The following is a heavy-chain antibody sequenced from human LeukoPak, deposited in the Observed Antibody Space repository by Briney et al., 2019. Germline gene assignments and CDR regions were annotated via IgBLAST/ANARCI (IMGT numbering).Heavy chain of an antibody. CDR2: ISTSGNTI. CDR1: GFIFSDYY. J-gene: IGHJ6*03. Sequence: GGSLRLSYAASGFIFSDYYMSWIRQAPGKGLEWVSYISTSGNTIDYADSVKGRFTISRDNSKNTLYLQMNSLRAEDTAVYYCAKASYGFYYYYMDVWGKGTTVTVSS. CDR3: AKASYGFYYYYMDV. D-gene: IGHD4-17*01. V-gene: IGHV3-11*01.